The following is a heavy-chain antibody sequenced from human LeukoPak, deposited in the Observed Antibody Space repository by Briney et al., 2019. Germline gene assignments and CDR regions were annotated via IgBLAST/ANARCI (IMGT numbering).Heavy chain of an antibody. Sequence: GGSLSLSCAASGFTFSSYAMSWVRQAPGKGLEWVSAISGSGGSTYYADSVKGRFTISRDNSKNTLYLQMNSLRAEDTAVYYCANSYSSSWGALDIWGQGTMVTVSS. CDR2: ISGSGGST. CDR3: ANSYSSSWGALDI. J-gene: IGHJ3*02. D-gene: IGHD6-13*01. V-gene: IGHV3-23*01. CDR1: GFTFSSYA.